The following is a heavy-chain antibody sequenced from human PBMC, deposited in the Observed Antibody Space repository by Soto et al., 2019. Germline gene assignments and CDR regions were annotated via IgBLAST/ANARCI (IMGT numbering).Heavy chain of an antibody. CDR1: GFTFSSYG. CDR3: AKDATYYYDSSGYYLDY. Sequence: QVQLVESGGGVVQPGRSLRLSCAASGFTFSSYGMHWVRQAPGKGLEWVAVISYDGSNKYYADSVKGRFTISRDNSKNTLYLQMNSLRAEDTAVYYCAKDATYYYDSSGYYLDYWGQGTLVTVSS. D-gene: IGHD3-22*01. CDR2: ISYDGSNK. J-gene: IGHJ4*02. V-gene: IGHV3-30*18.